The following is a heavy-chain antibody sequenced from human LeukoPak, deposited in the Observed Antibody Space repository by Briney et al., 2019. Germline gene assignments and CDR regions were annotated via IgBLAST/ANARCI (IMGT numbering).Heavy chain of an antibody. CDR1: GFTFSSYC. Sequence: TGGSLRLSCAGSGFTFSSYCMHWVRQAPGKGLVWVSRISTDASSTTYADSVKGRFTISRDNAKDTLYLQMNSLRAEDTAVYYCTGHHQAYSKTYWGQGTLVTVSS. J-gene: IGHJ4*02. D-gene: IGHD4-11*01. V-gene: IGHV3-74*01. CDR3: TGHHQAYSKTY. CDR2: ISTDASST.